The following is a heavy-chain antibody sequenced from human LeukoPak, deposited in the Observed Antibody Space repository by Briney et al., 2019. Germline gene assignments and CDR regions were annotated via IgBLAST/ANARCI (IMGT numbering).Heavy chain of an antibody. V-gene: IGHV4-34*01. D-gene: IGHD3-22*01. CDR1: GGSFTGYY. Sequence: SETLSLTCAVYGGSFTGYYWSWIRQPPGKGLEWIGEINHSGSTNYNPSLKSRVTISVDTSKNQFSLKLSSVTAADTAVYYCARGSRKIRQYYYDSSGPGMDPWGQGTLVTVSS. J-gene: IGHJ5*02. CDR3: ARGSRKIRQYYYDSSGPGMDP. CDR2: INHSGST.